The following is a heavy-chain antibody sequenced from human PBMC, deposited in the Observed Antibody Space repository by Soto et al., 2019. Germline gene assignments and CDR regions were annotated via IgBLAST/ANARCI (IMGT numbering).Heavy chain of an antibody. CDR3: ARVLFGYDFWSGYYGI. CDR1: GGSLSGNY. D-gene: IGHD3-3*01. CDR2: THHSGST. V-gene: IGHV4-34*01. Sequence: SETLSLTCAVYGGSLSGNYWGWIRQPPGKGLEWIGETHHSGSTAYNPSLKSRVTISVDTSRNQFSLKLNSVTAADTAVYYCARVLFGYDFWSGYYGIWGQGTMVTVSS. J-gene: IGHJ3*02.